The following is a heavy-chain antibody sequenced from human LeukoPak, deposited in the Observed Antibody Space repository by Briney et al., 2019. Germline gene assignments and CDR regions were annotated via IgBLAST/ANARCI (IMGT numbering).Heavy chain of an antibody. Sequence: GGSLRLSCVVSGFTFSDYYMSWIRQAPGKGLEWVSSISSSSSYIYYADSVKGRFTISRDNAKNSLYLQMNSLRAEDTAVYYCARGNDRSSWAYYFDYWGQGTLVTVSS. CDR3: ARGNDRSSWAYYFDY. V-gene: IGHV3-11*06. CDR1: GFTFSDYY. D-gene: IGHD6-13*01. CDR2: ISSSSSYI. J-gene: IGHJ4*02.